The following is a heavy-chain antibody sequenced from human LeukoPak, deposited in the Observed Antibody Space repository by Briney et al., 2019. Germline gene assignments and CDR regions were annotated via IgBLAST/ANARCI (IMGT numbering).Heavy chain of an antibody. CDR1: GFTVSSNY. V-gene: IGHV3-53*01. CDR2: IYSGGST. CDR3: AREDHQGYFDY. J-gene: IGHJ4*02. Sequence: PGGSLRLSCAAFGFTVSSNYMSWVRQAPGEGLEWVSVIYSGGSTYYPDSVKGRFTISRDNSKNTLYLQMNSLRAEDTAVYYCAREDHQGYFDYWGQGTLVTVSS.